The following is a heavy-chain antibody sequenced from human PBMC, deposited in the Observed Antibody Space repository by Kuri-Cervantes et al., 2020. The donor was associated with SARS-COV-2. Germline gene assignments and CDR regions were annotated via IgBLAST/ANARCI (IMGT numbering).Heavy chain of an antibody. CDR3: ARGRGGYDFDP. D-gene: IGHD5-12*01. Sequence: GGSLRLSCAASGFTFSSYDMHWVRQATGKGLEWVSAIGTAGDTYYPGSVKGRFTISRENAKNSLYLQMGSLRAEDMAVYYCARGRGGYDFDPWGQGTLVTVSS. CDR1: GFTFSSYD. V-gene: IGHV3-13*01. J-gene: IGHJ5*02. CDR2: IGTAGDT.